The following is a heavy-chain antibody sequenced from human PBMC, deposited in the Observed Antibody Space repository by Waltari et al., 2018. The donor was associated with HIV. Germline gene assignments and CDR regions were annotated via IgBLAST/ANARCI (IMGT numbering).Heavy chain of an antibody. CDR2: IKTKGDGGAT. V-gene: IGHV3-15*01. CDR1: GLTLHSVW. J-gene: IGHJ4*02. CDR3: TSEEDYGSGSHFDY. D-gene: IGHD3-10*01. Sequence: EVQLVESGGDLLKPGGCLRLSCAASGLTLHSVWLSWVRQAPGKGLEWVGRIKTKGDGGATDYAAAVKGRFTISRDDSKNTVYLQMNSLKIEDTAVYYCTSEEDYGSGSHFDYWGQGTLVTVSS.